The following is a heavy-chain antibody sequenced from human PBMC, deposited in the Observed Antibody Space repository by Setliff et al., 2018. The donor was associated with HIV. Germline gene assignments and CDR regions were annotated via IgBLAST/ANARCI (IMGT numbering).Heavy chain of an antibody. CDR3: ASRVYYYDSSGYYYSWYFDY. V-gene: IGHV4-34*01. Sequence: PSETLSLTCAMYGGSFGDYYWNWIRQAPGKGLEWIAELNDRGHINYNPSLKSRVTISIDTSKNQFSLNLTSVTAADSAVYYCASRVYYYDSSGYYYSWYFDYWGQGTLVTVSS. CDR2: LNDRGHI. CDR1: GGSFGDYY. J-gene: IGHJ4*02. D-gene: IGHD3-22*01.